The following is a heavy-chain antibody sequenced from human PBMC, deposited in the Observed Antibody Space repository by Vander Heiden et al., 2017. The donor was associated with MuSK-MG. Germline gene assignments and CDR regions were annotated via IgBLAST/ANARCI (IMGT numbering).Heavy chain of an antibody. Sequence: QVQLVQSGAEVKKPGASVKVSCKASGYTFTSYGISWVRQAPAQGLQRMVWISAYNGNTNYAQKLQSRVTMTTDTSTSTAYMELRSLRSDDTAVYYCARRYYDSSGYPPNWYFDLWGRGTLVTVSS. CDR3: ARRYYDSSGYPPNWYFDL. CDR2: ISAYNGNT. D-gene: IGHD3-22*01. CDR1: GYTFTSYG. V-gene: IGHV1-18*04. J-gene: IGHJ2*01.